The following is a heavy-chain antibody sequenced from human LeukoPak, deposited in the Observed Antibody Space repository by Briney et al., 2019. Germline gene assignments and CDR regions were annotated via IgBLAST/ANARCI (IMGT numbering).Heavy chain of an antibody. J-gene: IGHJ4*02. CDR3: ARVGSLKPATATFDY. D-gene: IGHD2-15*01. Sequence: PSETLSLTCTVSGGSISSYYWSWIRQPPGKGLEWIGYIYYSGSTNYNPSLKGRVTISVDTSKNQFSLKLSSVTAADTAVYYCARVGSLKPATATFDYWGQGTLVTVSS. V-gene: IGHV4-59*01. CDR1: GGSISSYY. CDR2: IYYSGST.